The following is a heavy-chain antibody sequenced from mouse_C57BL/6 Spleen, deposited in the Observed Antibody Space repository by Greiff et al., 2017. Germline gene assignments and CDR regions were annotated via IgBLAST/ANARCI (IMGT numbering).Heavy chain of an antibody. V-gene: IGHV1-15*01. CDR3: TREDAMDY. CDR2: IDPETGGT. CDR1: GYTFPDYE. Sequence: VQLQQSGAELVRPGASVTLSCKASGYTFPDYEMHWVKQTPVHGLEWIGAIDPETGGTAYNQKFKGKAILTADKSSSTAYMELRSLTSEDSAVYYCTREDAMDYWGQGTSVTVSS. J-gene: IGHJ4*01.